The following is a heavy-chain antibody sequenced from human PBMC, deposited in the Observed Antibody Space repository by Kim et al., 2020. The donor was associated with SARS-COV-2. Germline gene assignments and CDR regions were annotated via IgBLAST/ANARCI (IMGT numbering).Heavy chain of an antibody. J-gene: IGHJ4*02. V-gene: IGHV3-11*04. D-gene: IGHD3-10*01. CDR1: GFTFSDYY. CDR2: ISSSGSTI. CDR3: ARSKTWKNYYGSGSDRYFDY. Sequence: GGSLRLSCAASGFTFSDYYMSWIRQAPGKGLEWVSYISSSGSTIYYADSVKGRFTISRDNAKNSLYLQMNSLRAEDTAVYYCARSKTWKNYYGSGSDRYFDYWGQGTLVTVSS.